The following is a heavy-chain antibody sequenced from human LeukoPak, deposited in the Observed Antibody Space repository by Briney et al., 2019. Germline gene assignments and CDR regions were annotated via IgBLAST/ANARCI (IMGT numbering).Heavy chain of an antibody. CDR3: ARESIGGYDYY. V-gene: IGHV3-21*01. CDR2: ISSSSSYI. Sequence: GGSLRLSCADSGFTFSSYSMNWVRQAPGKGLEWVSSISSSSSYIYYADSVKGRFTISRDNAKNSLYLQMNSLRAEDTAVYYCARESIGGYDYYWGQGTLVTVSS. J-gene: IGHJ4*02. CDR1: GFTFSSYS. D-gene: IGHD5-12*01.